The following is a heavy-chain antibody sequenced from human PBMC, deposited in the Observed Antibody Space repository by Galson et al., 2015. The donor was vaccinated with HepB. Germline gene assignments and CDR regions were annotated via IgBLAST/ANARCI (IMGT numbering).Heavy chain of an antibody. CDR2: IIPILGIA. V-gene: IGHV1-69*04. Sequence: SVKVSCKASGGTFSSYAISWVRQAPGQGLEWMGRIIPILGIANYAQKFQGRVTITADKSTSTAYMELSSLRSEDTAVYYCATPTGLKGQLVYYYGMDVWGQGTTVTVSS. D-gene: IGHD6-6*01. J-gene: IGHJ6*02. CDR1: GGTFSSYA. CDR3: ATPTGLKGQLVYYYGMDV.